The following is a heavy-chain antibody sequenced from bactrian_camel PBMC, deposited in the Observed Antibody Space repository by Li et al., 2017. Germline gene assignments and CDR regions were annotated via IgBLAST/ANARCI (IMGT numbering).Heavy chain of an antibody. J-gene: IGHJ4*01. D-gene: IGHD1*01. Sequence: VQLVESGGGLVEAGGSLRLSCVASESTYRSGCMGWYREAPGQAREGIASIDSDGSTTYIDSVKDRFTISRDNTKNRLFLQMNSLKSEDTAMYYCAAAQSWRPETPCYGRADMRYWGQGTQVTVS. CDR3: AAAQSWRPETPCYGRADMRY. CDR2: IDSDGST. CDR1: ESTYRSGC. V-gene: IGHV3S53*01.